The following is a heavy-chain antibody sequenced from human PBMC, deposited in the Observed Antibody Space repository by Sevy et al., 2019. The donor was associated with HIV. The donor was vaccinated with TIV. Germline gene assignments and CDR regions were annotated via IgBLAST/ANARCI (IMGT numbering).Heavy chain of an antibody. D-gene: IGHD3-10*01. CDR1: GFTFSSYA. J-gene: IGHJ5*02. Sequence: GGSPRLSCAASGFTFSSYAMSWVRQAPGKGLEWVSAISGSGGSTYYADSVKGRFTISRDNSKNTLYLQMNSLRAEDTAVYYCAKSARITMVRGVINWFDPWGQGTLVTVSS. CDR3: AKSARITMVRGVINWFDP. CDR2: ISGSGGST. V-gene: IGHV3-23*01.